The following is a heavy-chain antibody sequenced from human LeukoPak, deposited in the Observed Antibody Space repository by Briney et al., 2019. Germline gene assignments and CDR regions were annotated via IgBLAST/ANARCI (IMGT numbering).Heavy chain of an antibody. CDR3: ARAYYCGGGSCKLEY. V-gene: IGHV5-51*01. J-gene: IGHJ4*02. Sequence: GESLKISCQDSGYSFNSYWIAWVRQMPGKGLEWMGIIYPGDSDTRYSPSFRGQITISADKSINTAYLRWSSLKASDTAMYYCARAYYCGGGSCKLEYWGQGALVTVSS. CDR2: IYPGDSDT. CDR1: GYSFNSYW. D-gene: IGHD2-15*01.